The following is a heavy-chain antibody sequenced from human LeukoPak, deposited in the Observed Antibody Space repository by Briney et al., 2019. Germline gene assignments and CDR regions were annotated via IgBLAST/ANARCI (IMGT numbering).Heavy chain of an antibody. D-gene: IGHD3-9*01. CDR3: TRDLAYYDILTGYYILSYFDY. CDR2: IRSKAYGGTT. CDR1: GFTFGDYA. V-gene: IGHV3-49*04. J-gene: IGHJ4*02. Sequence: GGSLRLSCTASGFTFGDYAMSWVRQAPGKGLEWVGFIRSKAYGGTTEYAASVKGRFTISRDDSKSIAYLQMNSLKTEDTAVYYCTRDLAYYDILTGYYILSYFDYWGQGTLVTVSS.